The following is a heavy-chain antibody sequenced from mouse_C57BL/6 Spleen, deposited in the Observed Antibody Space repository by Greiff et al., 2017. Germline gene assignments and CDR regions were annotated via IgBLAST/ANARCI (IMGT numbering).Heavy chain of an antibody. Sequence: QVQLQQSGPELVKPGASVKISCKASGYAFSSSWMNWVKQRPGKGLEWIGRLYPGDGDTNYNGKFKGKATLTADKSSSTAYMQLSCLTSGDSAVYFCARGDGYYVWGQGTTLTVSS. D-gene: IGHD2-3*01. CDR3: ARGDGYYV. CDR2: LYPGDGDT. V-gene: IGHV1-82*01. CDR1: GYAFSSSW. J-gene: IGHJ2*01.